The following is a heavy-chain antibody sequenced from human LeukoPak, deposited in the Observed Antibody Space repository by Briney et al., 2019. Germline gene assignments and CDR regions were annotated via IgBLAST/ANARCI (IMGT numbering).Heavy chain of an antibody. Sequence: SETLSLTCTVPGGSISSYYWSWIRQPPGKGLEWIGYIYYSGSTNYNPALKSRVTISVDTSKNQFSLKLSSVTAADTAVYYCAGQYYYDSSGYSDYWGQGTLVAVSS. V-gene: IGHV4-59*01. CDR1: GGSISSYY. CDR3: AGQYYYDSSGYSDY. D-gene: IGHD3-22*01. J-gene: IGHJ4*02. CDR2: IYYSGST.